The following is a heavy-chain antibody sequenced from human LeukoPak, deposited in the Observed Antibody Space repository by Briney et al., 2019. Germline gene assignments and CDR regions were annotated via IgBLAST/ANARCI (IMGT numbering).Heavy chain of an antibody. CDR1: GFTLSHYA. V-gene: IGHV3-23*01. CDR2: IGGGGGST. D-gene: IGHD2-15*01. Sequence: GGSLRLSCSMSGFTLSHYAMSWVRQAPGKGLEWVSTIGGGGGSTDYTDSVKGRFTISRDNSKNTLYLQMSSLGAEDTAVYSCAKGHRYCTSGNCNSAIDYWGQGTLVTVSS. CDR3: AKGHRYCTSGNCNSAIDY. J-gene: IGHJ4*02.